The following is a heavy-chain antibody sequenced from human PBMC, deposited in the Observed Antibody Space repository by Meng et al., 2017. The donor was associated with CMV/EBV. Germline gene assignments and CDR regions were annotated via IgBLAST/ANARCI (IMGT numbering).Heavy chain of an antibody. CDR2: INPNSGGT. J-gene: IGHJ4*02. Sequence: QVQLVQAGSEVKKPVASVKVSCKASGTTLTGYYMHWVRQAPGQGLEWMGWINPNSGGTNYAQKFQGRVTMTRDTSISTAYMELSRLRSDDTAVYYCARHYDYDDYWGQGTLVTVSS. CDR1: GTTLTGYY. CDR3: ARHYDYDDY. D-gene: IGHD3-16*01. V-gene: IGHV1-2*02.